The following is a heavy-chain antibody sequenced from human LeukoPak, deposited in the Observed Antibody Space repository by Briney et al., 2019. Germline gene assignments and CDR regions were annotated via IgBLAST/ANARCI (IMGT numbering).Heavy chain of an antibody. CDR2: IYYSGST. CDR3: ARRAMVRGGTYFDY. V-gene: IGHV4-39*01. CDR1: GGSISSSNYY. D-gene: IGHD3-10*01. Sequence: PSETLSLTCTVSGGSISSSNYYWGWIRQPPGKGLEWIGSIYYSGSTYYNPSLKSRVTISVDTSKNQFSLKLSSVTAADTAVYYCARRAMVRGGTYFDYWGQGTLVTVSS. J-gene: IGHJ4*02.